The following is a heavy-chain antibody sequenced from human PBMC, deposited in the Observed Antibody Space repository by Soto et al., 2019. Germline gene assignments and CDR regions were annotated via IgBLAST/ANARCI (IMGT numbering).Heavy chain of an antibody. V-gene: IGHV3-43*01. CDR2: ISWDGGST. D-gene: IGHD3-10*01. CDR1: GFTFDDYT. Sequence: TGGSLRLSCAASGFTFDDYTMHWVRQAPGKGLEWVSLISWDGGSTYYADSVKGRFTISRDNSKNSLYLQMNSLRTEDTALYYCAMSSFGDPYGMDVWGQGTTVTVSS. J-gene: IGHJ6*02. CDR3: AMSSFGDPYGMDV.